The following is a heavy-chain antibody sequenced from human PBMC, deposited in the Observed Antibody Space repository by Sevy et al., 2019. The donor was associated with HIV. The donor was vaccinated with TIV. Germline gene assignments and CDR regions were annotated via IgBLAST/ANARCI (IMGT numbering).Heavy chain of an antibody. CDR3: ARETPAYCSGGSCYCYLDY. Sequence: GGSLRLSCAASGFTFSSYAMHWVRQAPGKGLEWVAVISYDGSNKYYADSVKGRFTISRDNSKNTLYLQMNSLRAEDTAVYYCARETPAYCSGGSCYCYLDYWGQGTLVTVSS. CDR1: GFTFSSYA. J-gene: IGHJ4*02. CDR2: ISYDGSNK. D-gene: IGHD2-15*01. V-gene: IGHV3-30-3*01.